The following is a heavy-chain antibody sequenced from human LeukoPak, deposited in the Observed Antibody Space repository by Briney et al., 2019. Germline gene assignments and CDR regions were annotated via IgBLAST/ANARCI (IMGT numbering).Heavy chain of an antibody. V-gene: IGHV4-59*12. D-gene: IGHD6-13*01. Sequence: SETLSLTCTVSGGSISSYYWSWIRQPPGKGLEWIGYIYYSGSTNYNPSLKSRVTISVDTSKNQFSLKLSSVTAADTAVYYCARDLGSWYKNWFDPWGQGTLVTVSS. CDR2: IYYSGST. J-gene: IGHJ5*02. CDR3: ARDLGSWYKNWFDP. CDR1: GGSISSYY.